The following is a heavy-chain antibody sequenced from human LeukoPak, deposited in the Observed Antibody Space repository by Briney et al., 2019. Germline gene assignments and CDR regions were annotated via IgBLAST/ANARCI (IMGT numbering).Heavy chain of an antibody. J-gene: IGHJ6*02. D-gene: IGHD4-17*01. CDR2: IYPGDSDT. V-gene: IGHV5-51*01. CDR3: ARLAVTTYYYYGMDV. CDR1: GYSFTSYW. Sequence: GESLKISCKGSGYSFTSYWIGWVRQMPGKGLAWMGIIYPGDSDTRYSPSFQGQVTISTDKSISAAYLQWSSLKASDTAMYYCARLAVTTYYYYGMDVWGQGTTVTVSS.